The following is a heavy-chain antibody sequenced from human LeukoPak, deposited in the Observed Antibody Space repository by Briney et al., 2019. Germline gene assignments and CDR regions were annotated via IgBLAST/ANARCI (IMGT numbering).Heavy chain of an antibody. V-gene: IGHV3-21*01. D-gene: IGHD5-18*01. J-gene: IGHJ5*02. Sequence: GGSLRLSCAVSGITLSNYGMSWVRQAPGKGLEWVSSISSSSSYIYYADSVKGRFTISRDNAKNSLYLQMNSLRAEDTAVYYCAREPTGTASCPWGQGTLVTVSS. CDR3: AREPTGTASCP. CDR1: GITLSNYG. CDR2: ISSSSSYI.